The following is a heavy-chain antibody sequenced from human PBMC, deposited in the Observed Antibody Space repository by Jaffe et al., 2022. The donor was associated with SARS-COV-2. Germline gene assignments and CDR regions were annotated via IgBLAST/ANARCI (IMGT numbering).Heavy chain of an antibody. V-gene: IGHV3-23*01. J-gene: IGHJ4*02. CDR2: ISGSGGST. CDR3: ATDPYSSVWNPTSHFDY. D-gene: IGHD6-19*01. CDR1: GFTFSSYA. Sequence: EVQLLESGGGLVQPGGSLRLSCAASGFTFSSYAMSWVRQAPGKGLEWVSGISGSGGSTYYADSVKGRFTISRDNSKRTLYLQMNSLRAEDTAVYYCATDPYSSVWNPTSHFDYWGQGTLVTVSS.